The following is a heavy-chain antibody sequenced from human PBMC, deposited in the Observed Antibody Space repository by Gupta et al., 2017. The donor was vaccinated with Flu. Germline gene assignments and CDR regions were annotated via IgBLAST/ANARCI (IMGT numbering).Heavy chain of an antibody. D-gene: IGHD6-6*01. CDR1: GFTFSSYG. Sequence: QVQLVESGGGVVQPGRSLRLSCAASGFTFSSYGMHWVRQAPGKGLEWVAVIWYDGSNKYYADSVKGRFTISRDNSKNTLYLQMNSLRAEDTAVYYCARADEYSSSNGMDVWGQGTTVTVSS. CDR2: IWYDGSNK. CDR3: ARADEYSSSNGMDV. J-gene: IGHJ6*02. V-gene: IGHV3-33*01.